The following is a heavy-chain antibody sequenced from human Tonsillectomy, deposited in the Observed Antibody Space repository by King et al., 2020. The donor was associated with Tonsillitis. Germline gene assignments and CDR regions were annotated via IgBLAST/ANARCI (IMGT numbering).Heavy chain of an antibody. CDR2: FYYRGST. CDR1: GGSISSYY. D-gene: IGHD2-15*01. V-gene: IGHV4-59*01. Sequence: VQLQESGPGLVKPSETLSLTCTVSGGSISSYYWRWIRHPPVKGVDWVGYFYYRGSTSYNPSLQSRVTISVETSKNPFSLKLSSVTAADTAVYYCARKAVAAAYDYWGQGTLVTVSS. J-gene: IGHJ4*02. CDR3: ARKAVAAAYDY.